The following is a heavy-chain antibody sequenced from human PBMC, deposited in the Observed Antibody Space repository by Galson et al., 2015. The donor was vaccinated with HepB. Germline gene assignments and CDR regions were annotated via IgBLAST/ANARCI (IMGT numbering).Heavy chain of an antibody. D-gene: IGHD2-15*01. CDR3: VGAGGSCYLGVDY. CDR1: GFTFSDHY. Sequence: SLRLSCAASGFTFSDHYMDWVRQAPGKGLEWVGRARNKANRYTTEYAASVKGRFTISRDDSKNSLYLQMNSLKIEDTAVYYCVGAGGSCYLGVDYWGQGTLVTVSS. V-gene: IGHV3-72*01. J-gene: IGHJ4*02. CDR2: ARNKANRYTT.